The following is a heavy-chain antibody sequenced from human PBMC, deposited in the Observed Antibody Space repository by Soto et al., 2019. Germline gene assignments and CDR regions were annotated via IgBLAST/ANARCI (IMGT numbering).Heavy chain of an antibody. CDR2: ISWHSGSI. Sequence: EVQLVESGGGLVQPGRSLRLSCAASGFTFDDYAMHWVRQAPGKGLEWVSGISWHSGSIGYADSVKGRFTISRDNAKNSLYLQMNSLRAEDTALYYCAKGGSGSYRRDFDYWGQGTLVTVSS. V-gene: IGHV3-9*01. J-gene: IGHJ4*02. CDR1: GFTFDDYA. D-gene: IGHD1-26*01. CDR3: AKGGSGSYRRDFDY.